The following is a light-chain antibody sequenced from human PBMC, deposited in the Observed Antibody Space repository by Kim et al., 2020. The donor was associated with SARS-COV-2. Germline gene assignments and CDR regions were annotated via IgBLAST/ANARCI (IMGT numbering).Light chain of an antibody. V-gene: IGLV3-19*01. CDR2: GKN. J-gene: IGLJ2*01. Sequence: SELTQDPAVSVALGQTVRITCQGDSLRIYYASWYQQKPGQAPVLVIYGKNNRPSGIPDRFSGSSSGNTASLTITGAQAEDEADYYCNSRDSSGHHLFGG. CDR1: SLRIYY. CDR3: NSRDSSGHHL.